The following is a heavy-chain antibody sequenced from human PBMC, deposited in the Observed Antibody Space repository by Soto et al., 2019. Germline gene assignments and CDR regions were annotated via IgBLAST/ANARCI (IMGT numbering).Heavy chain of an antibody. J-gene: IGHJ4*02. CDR3: ELGIWFGEPTDY. V-gene: IGHV4-59*01. D-gene: IGHD3-10*01. CDR1: GGSISSYY. CDR2: IYYSGST. Sequence: SETLSLTCTVSGGSISSYYWSWIRQPPGKGLEWIGYIYYSGSTNYNPSLKSRVTISVDTSKNQFSLKLSSVTAADTAVYYCELGIWFGEPTDYWGQGTLVNVS.